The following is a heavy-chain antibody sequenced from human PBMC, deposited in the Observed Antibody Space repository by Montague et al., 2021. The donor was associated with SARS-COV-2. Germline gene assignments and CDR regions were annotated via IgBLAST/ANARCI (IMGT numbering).Heavy chain of an antibody. J-gene: IGHJ6*02. V-gene: IGHV4-59*08. CDR1: GGSISSYY. CDR3: ARTGSGSYSFYYYYGMDV. CDR2: IYYSGST. D-gene: IGHD3-10*01. Sequence: SETLSLTCTVSGGSISSYYWSWIRQPPGKGLEWIGYIYYSGSTNYNPSLKSRVTISVDTSKNQSPLKLSSVTAADTAVYYCARTGSGSYSFYYYYGMDVWGQGNTVTVSS.